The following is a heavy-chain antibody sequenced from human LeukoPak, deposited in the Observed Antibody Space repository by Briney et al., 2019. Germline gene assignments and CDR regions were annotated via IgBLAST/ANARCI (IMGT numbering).Heavy chain of an antibody. CDR2: IYYSGNT. V-gene: IGHV4-39*01. CDR3: ARHKPADFWSGYFDF. Sequence: SETLSLTCTVSGASISSGSHYWGWIRQPPGKGLEYIGSIYYSGNTYYNPSLKSRATISVDTSKNQFSLKLSSVTAPDTALYYCARHKPADFWSGYFDFWGQGTLVTVSS. J-gene: IGHJ4*02. CDR1: GASISSGSHY. D-gene: IGHD3-3*01.